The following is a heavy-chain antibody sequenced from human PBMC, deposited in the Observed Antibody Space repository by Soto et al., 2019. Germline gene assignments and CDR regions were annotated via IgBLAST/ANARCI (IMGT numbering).Heavy chain of an antibody. D-gene: IGHD5-12*01. Sequence: SETLSLTCTVSGGSISSSSYYWGWIRQPPGKGLEWIGSIYYSGSTYYNPSLKSRVTISVDTSKNQFSLKLSSVTAADTAVYYCAITLGEMATKKDYWGQGTLVTVSS. V-gene: IGHV4-39*01. CDR3: AITLGEMATKKDY. CDR1: GGSISSSSYY. J-gene: IGHJ4*02. CDR2: IYYSGST.